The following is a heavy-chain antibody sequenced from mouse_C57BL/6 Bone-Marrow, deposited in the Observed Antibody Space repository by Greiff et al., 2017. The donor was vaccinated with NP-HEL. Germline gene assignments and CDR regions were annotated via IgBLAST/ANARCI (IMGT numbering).Heavy chain of an antibody. J-gene: IGHJ1*03. V-gene: IGHV3-8*01. D-gene: IGHD1-1*01. CDR2: ISYSGST. Sequence: VQLQQSGPGLAKPSQTLSLTCSVTGYSITSDYWNWIRKFPGNKLEYMGYISYSGSTYYNPSLKSRISITRDTSKNQYYLQLNSVTTEDTATYYCARAIYYGSTDWYFDVWGTGTTVTVSS. CDR1: GYSITSDY. CDR3: ARAIYYGSTDWYFDV.